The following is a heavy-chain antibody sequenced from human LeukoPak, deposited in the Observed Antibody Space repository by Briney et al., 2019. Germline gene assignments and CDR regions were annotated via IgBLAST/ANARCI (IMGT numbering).Heavy chain of an antibody. Sequence: PGGSLRLSCAASGFTFSDVWMTWVRQAPGKGLEWVGRIKSKTAGGASDYAGPVKGRFTISRDNSKNTLYLQMNSLRAEDTAVYYCARDGSRDAFDIWGQGTMVTVSS. CDR1: GFTFSDVW. J-gene: IGHJ3*02. V-gene: IGHV3-15*01. CDR2: IKSKTAGGAS. D-gene: IGHD1-26*01. CDR3: ARDGSRDAFDI.